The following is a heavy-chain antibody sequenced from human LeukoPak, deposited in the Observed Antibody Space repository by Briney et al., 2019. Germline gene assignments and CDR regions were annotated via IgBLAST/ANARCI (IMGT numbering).Heavy chain of an antibody. CDR1: GGSISTGSYY. D-gene: IGHD3-10*01. J-gene: IGHJ4*02. Sequence: SETLSLICTVSGGSISTGSYYWGWIRQPPGKGLEWIGSIYYSGSTYYNPSLKSRVTISVDTSKNQFSLKLSSVTAADTAVYYCASPGGRYYGSGSYRYWGQGTLVTVSS. CDR3: ASPGGRYYGSGSYRY. CDR2: IYYSGST. V-gene: IGHV4-39*07.